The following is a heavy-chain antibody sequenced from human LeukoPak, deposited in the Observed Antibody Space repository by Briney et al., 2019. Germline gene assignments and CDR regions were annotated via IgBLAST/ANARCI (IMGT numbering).Heavy chain of an antibody. Sequence: GGSLRLSCAASGFTFSDYYMSWIRQAPGKGLEWVSYISSSGTIIYYADSVKGRFTISRDNAKNSLYLQMNSLRAEDTAVYYCARRRDSGSLQHFDYWGQGTLVTVSS. CDR1: GFTFSDYY. V-gene: IGHV3-11*01. J-gene: IGHJ4*02. D-gene: IGHD1-26*01. CDR3: ARRRDSGSLQHFDY. CDR2: ISSSGTII.